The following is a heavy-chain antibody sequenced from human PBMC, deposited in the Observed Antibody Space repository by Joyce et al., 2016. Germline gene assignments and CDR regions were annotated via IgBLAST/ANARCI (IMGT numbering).Heavy chain of an antibody. CDR1: GDSFSDTSYY. D-gene: IGHD3-10*01. Sequence: HLQESGPGLVKPSETLSLTCTISGDSFSDTSYYWSWLRQPPGKGLEWLGFIYNRATPHHHPPRGVRLSISAGAAKQQFSLRLTSVTSADSAVYYCATSLPSRVGGFQFFGLDVWGQGTTVIVS. V-gene: IGHV4-61*01. J-gene: IGHJ6*02. CDR2: IYNRATP. CDR3: ATSLPSRVGGFQFFGLDV.